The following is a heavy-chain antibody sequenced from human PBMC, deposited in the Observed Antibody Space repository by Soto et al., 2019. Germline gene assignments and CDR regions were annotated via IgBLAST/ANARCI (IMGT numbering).Heavy chain of an antibody. J-gene: IGHJ4*02. CDR1: GFTFSSYS. CDR3: ARDLRLRAVVVITTPTFDY. Sequence: EVQLVESGGGLVQPGGSLRLSCAASGFTFSSYSMNWVRQAPGKGLEWVSYISSSSSTIYYADAVKGRFTISRDNAKNSLYLQMNSLRDEDTAVYYCARDLRLRAVVVITTPTFDYWGQGTLVTVSS. D-gene: IGHD3-22*01. CDR2: ISSSSSTI. V-gene: IGHV3-48*02.